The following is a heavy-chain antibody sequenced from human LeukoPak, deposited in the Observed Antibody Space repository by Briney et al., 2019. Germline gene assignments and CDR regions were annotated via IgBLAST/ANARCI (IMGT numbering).Heavy chain of an antibody. J-gene: IGHJ4*02. V-gene: IGHV3-23*01. CDR1: GFTFNSYA. Sequence: GGSLRLSCAASGFTFNSYAMSWVRQAPGKGLEWVSALSGSGSSTYYADSVKGRFTISRDNSKNRLYLQMDSLRAGDTAVYYCAKVDFHDSSGDLDCWGQGTLVTVSS. CDR2: LSGSGSST. CDR3: AKVDFHDSSGDLDC. D-gene: IGHD3-22*01.